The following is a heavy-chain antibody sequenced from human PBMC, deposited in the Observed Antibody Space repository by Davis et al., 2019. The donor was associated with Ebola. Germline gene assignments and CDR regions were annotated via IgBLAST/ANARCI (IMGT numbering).Heavy chain of an antibody. Sequence: GESLKISCKGSGYSFTSYWISWVRQMPGKGLEWMGRIAPSDSYTTYSPSFQGHVTISADKSISTAYLQWSSLKASDTAMYYCARHRGVRGEFDYWGQGTLVTVSS. D-gene: IGHD3-10*01. CDR3: ARHRGVRGEFDY. CDR2: IAPSDSYT. J-gene: IGHJ4*02. V-gene: IGHV5-10-1*01. CDR1: GYSFTSYW.